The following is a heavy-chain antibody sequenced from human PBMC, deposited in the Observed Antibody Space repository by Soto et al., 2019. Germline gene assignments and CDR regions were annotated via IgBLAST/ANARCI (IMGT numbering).Heavy chain of an antibody. Sequence: ASVKVSCKASGYTFTGYYMHWVRQAPGQGLEWMGWINPNSGGTNYAQKFQGWVTMTRDTSISTAYMELSRLRSDDTAVYYCARGGVLGGDYYYCMVVWGQGTTVTVSS. CDR3: ARGGVLGGDYYYCMVV. CDR2: INPNSGGT. V-gene: IGHV1-2*04. CDR1: GYTFTGYY. D-gene: IGHD2-21*01. J-gene: IGHJ6*02.